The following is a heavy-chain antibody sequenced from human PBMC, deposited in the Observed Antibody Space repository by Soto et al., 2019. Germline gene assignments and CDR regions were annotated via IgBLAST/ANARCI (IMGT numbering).Heavy chain of an antibody. CDR3: ASSRIASGLSDGY. CDR2: ISSSSSTI. D-gene: IGHD6-13*01. J-gene: IGHJ4*02. V-gene: IGHV3-48*01. Sequence: VQLVESVGGLVQPGGSLRLSCAASGFTFSSYSMNWVRQAPGKGLEWVSYISSSSSTIYYADSVKGRFTISRDNAKNSLYLQMNSLRAEDTAVYYCASSRIASGLSDGYWGQVTLVTVSS. CDR1: GFTFSSYS.